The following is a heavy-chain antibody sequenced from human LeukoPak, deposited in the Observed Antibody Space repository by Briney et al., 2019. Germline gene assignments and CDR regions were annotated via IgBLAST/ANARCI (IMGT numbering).Heavy chain of an antibody. D-gene: IGHD3-22*01. CDR2: INWNGGST. V-gene: IGHV3-20*04. CDR1: GFTFDDYG. CDR3: ARDPYDSSGYRTFYFDY. Sequence: GGSLRLSCAASGFTFDDYGMSWVRQAPGKGLEWVSGINWNGGSTGYADSVKGRFTISRDNAKNFLYLQMNSLRVEDTALYYCARDPYDSSGYRTFYFDYWGQGTLVTVSS. J-gene: IGHJ4*02.